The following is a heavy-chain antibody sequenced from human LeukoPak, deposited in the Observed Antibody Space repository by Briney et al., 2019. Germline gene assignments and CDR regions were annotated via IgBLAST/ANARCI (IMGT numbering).Heavy chain of an antibody. CDR3: ARGRGYGDHYNFDY. CDR2: IYYSEST. Sequence: SETLSLTCTVSSGSIRSSSYYWGWIRQPPGKGLEWIGNIYYSESTYYNPSLKSRVTISLDTPKNQSSLKLSSVTAADTAVYYCARGRGYGDHYNFDYWGQGTLVTVSS. J-gene: IGHJ4*02. D-gene: IGHD4-17*01. CDR1: SGSIRSSSYY. V-gene: IGHV4-39*07.